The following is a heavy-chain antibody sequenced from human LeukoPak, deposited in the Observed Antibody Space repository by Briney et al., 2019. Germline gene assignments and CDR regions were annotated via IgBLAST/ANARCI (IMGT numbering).Heavy chain of an antibody. CDR1: GFTFSSYW. V-gene: IGHV3-74*01. D-gene: IGHD6-6*01. CDR2: INSDGSST. Sequence: PGGSLRLSCAASGFTFSSYWMHWVRQAPGKGLVWVSRINSDGSSTSYADSVKGRFTISRDNAKNTLYLQMNSLRAEDTAVYHCAKVDSIAARPYYYYMDVWGKGTTVTVSS. CDR3: AKVDSIAARPYYYYMDV. J-gene: IGHJ6*03.